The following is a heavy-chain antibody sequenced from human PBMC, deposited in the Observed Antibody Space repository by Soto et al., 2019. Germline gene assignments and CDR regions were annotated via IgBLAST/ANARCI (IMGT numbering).Heavy chain of an antibody. J-gene: IGHJ5*02. D-gene: IGHD2-15*01. CDR3: ARWAGYCSGGSCYRGGNWFDP. CDR2: IIPIFGTA. CDR1: GGTFSSYA. Sequence: QVQLVQSGAEVKKPESSVKVSCKASGGTFSSYAISWVRQAPGQGLEWMGGIIPIFGTANYAQKFQGRVTITADESTSTAYMELSSLRSEDTAVYYCARWAGYCSGGSCYRGGNWFDPWGQGTLVTVSS. V-gene: IGHV1-69*01.